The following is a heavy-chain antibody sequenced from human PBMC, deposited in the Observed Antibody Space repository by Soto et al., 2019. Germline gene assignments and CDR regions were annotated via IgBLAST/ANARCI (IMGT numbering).Heavy chain of an antibody. CDR2: IYYGGST. CDR3: ARRHDILTGPDAFDI. Sequence: TSETLSLTCTVSGDSVSSDAYYWAWIRQPPGKGLEWIGDIYYGGSTSYNPSLKNQVTIAVHTSKNQLTLKLKSVTAADTAVYYCARRHDILTGPDAFDIWGQGTRVTVS. J-gene: IGHJ3*02. D-gene: IGHD3-9*01. V-gene: IGHV4-31*01. CDR1: GDSVSSDAYY.